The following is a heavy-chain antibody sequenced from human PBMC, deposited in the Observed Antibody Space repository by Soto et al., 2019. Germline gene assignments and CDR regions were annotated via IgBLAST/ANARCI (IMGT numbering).Heavy chain of an antibody. CDR3: ARSIAARLNWFDP. CDR1: GFTFSSYW. V-gene: IGHV3-7*01. J-gene: IGHJ5*02. D-gene: IGHD6-6*01. CDR2: IKQDGSEK. Sequence: EVQLVESGGGLVQPGGSLRLSCAASGFTFSSYWMNWVRQAPGKGLEWVANIKQDGSEKYYVDSVKGRFTISRDNAKNSRYLQMNSLRAEDTAVYYCARSIAARLNWFDPWGQGTLVTVSS.